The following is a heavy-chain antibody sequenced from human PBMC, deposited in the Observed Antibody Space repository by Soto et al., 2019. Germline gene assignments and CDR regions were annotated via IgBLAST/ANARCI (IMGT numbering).Heavy chain of an antibody. J-gene: IGHJ5*02. CDR3: ARDLAVDNWNHGFDP. V-gene: IGHV1-18*01. CDR2: ISAYNGNT. CDR1: GYTFTSYG. D-gene: IGHD1-20*01. Sequence: QVQLVQSGAEVKKPGASVKVSCKASGYTFTSYGISWVRQAPGQGLEWMGWISAYNGNTNYAQKRQGRVTRTTDTSTSTAYMELWSLRSDDTAVYYCARDLAVDNWNHGFDPWGQGTLVTVSS.